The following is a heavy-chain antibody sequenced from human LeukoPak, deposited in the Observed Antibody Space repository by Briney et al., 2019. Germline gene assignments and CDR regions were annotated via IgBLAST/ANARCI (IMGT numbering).Heavy chain of an antibody. CDR2: ISGSGGST. J-gene: IGHJ6*03. CDR3: ARQNYYGSRSSYYCYMDV. Sequence: QTGRSLRLSCAASGFTFRSYEMNWVRQAPGKGLECVSAISGSGGSTYYADSVKGRFTISRDNSKNTLHLQMNSLRAEDTAVYYCARQNYYGSRSSYYCYMDVWGKGTTVTISS. V-gene: IGHV3-23*01. CDR1: GFTFRSYE. D-gene: IGHD3-10*01.